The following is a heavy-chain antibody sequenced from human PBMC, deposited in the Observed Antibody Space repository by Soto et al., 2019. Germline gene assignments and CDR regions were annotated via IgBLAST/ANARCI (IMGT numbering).Heavy chain of an antibody. CDR2: ISSSSSTI. CDR1: GFTFSSDS. D-gene: IGHD4-4*01. Sequence: GGSLRLSCAASGFTFSSDSMNWVRQAPGKGLEWVSYISSSSSTIYYADSVKGRFTISRDNAKNSLYLQMNSLRAEDTAVYYCARGPTYSNCMDVWGKGTTVTVSS. CDR3: ARGPTYSNCMDV. V-gene: IGHV3-48*01. J-gene: IGHJ6*03.